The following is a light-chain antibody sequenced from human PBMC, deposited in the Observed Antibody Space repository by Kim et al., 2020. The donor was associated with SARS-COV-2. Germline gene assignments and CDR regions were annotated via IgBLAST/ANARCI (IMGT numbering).Light chain of an antibody. Sequence: VAPGERATLSCRASQSANSNLAWYQQKPGQAPRLLIYDASTRSTDIPARFSGSGSGTDFTLTISCLQSEDFAVYYCQQYDKWPLTFGGGTKVEIK. CDR1: QSANSN. CDR2: DAS. J-gene: IGKJ4*01. V-gene: IGKV3-15*01. CDR3: QQYDKWPLT.